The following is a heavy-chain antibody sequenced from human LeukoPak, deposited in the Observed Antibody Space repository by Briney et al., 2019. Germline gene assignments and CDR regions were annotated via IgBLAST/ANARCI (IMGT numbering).Heavy chain of an antibody. CDR2: INHSGST. CDR1: GGSFSGYY. J-gene: IGHJ4*02. CDR3: ARTTSSSGYGY. D-gene: IGHD3-22*01. Sequence: SETLSLTCAVYGGSFSGYYWSWIRQPPGKGLEWIGEINHSGSTNYNPSLKSRVTISVDTSKNQFSLKLSSVTAADTAVYYCARTTSSSGYGYWGQGTLVTVSS. V-gene: IGHV4-34*01.